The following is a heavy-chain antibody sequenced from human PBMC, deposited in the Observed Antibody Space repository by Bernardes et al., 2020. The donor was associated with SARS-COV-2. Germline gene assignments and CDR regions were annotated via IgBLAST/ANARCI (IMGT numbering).Heavy chain of an antibody. CDR1: GFTFSSYW. Sequence: GSLRLSCAASGFTFSSYWMHWVRQAPGKGLVWVSRLNGDGNSINYADSVKGRFTISRDNAKHTVYLQMNSLRPEDTAVYYCARGSGNYYFDYWGQGILVTVSS. D-gene: IGHD1-26*01. V-gene: IGHV3-74*01. J-gene: IGHJ4*02. CDR3: ARGSGNYYFDY. CDR2: LNGDGNSI.